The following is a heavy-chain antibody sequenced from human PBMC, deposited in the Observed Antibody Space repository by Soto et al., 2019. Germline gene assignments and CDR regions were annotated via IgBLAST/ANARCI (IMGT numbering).Heavy chain of an antibody. Sequence: GSSVKVSCKASGYTFTGSYMHWVRQAPGQGLEWVGWINPNSGGTNYAQKFQGRVTMTRDTSISTAYMELSRLRSDDTAVYYCVKVDPYTSPSRVPDYWGQGTLVTVSS. J-gene: IGHJ4*02. CDR1: GYTFTGSY. CDR2: INPNSGGT. D-gene: IGHD6-6*01. V-gene: IGHV1-2*02. CDR3: VKVDPYTSPSRVPDY.